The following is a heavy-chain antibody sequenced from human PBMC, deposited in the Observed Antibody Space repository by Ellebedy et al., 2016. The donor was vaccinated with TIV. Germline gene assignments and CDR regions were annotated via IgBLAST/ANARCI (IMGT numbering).Heavy chain of an antibody. J-gene: IGHJ4*02. CDR2: IFSNGNT. Sequence: MPGGSLRLSCAVFGGSISNANFYWGWIRQPPGKGLEWFGTIFSNGNTWYKPALKSRIAISVDTSRNQFSLTLRSVTAADTANYYCASFTWTQDFWGQGSLVTVSP. V-gene: IGHV4-39*07. CDR3: ASFTWTQDF. CDR1: GGSISNANFY. D-gene: IGHD3-3*01.